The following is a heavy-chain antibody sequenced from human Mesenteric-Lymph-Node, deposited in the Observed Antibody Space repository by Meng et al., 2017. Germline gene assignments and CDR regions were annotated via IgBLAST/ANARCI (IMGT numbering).Heavy chain of an antibody. CDR1: GFSLNVYD. CDR2: IWYDGTKT. CDR3: ARFGWELRPIGGMDV. V-gene: IGHV3-33*01. D-gene: IGHD1-26*01. J-gene: IGHJ6*02. Sequence: GESLKISCAVSGFSLNVYDMHWVRQAPGKGLEWVAAIWYDGTKTYYADSVKGRFTISRDNSKNTLYLQMNSLRAEDTAVDYCARFGWELRPIGGMDVWGQGPTVTVSS.